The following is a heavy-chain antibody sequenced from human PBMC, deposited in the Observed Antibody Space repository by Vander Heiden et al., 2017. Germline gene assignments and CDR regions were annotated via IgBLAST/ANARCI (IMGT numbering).Heavy chain of an antibody. CDR2: IYSRGNT. J-gene: IGHJ6*02. CDR1: GASIRAYY. D-gene: IGHD4-17*01. Sequence: QVQLQESGPGLVKPSETLSLTCTVSGASIRAYYWSWIRQSPGKGLEWIGDIYSRGNTNYNSSIKSRLTLSIDTSKNQFSLKLRSVTAADTAVYYCARAGVTTIRATNMDVWGQGTTVTVSS. CDR3: ARAGVTTIRATNMDV. V-gene: IGHV4-4*08.